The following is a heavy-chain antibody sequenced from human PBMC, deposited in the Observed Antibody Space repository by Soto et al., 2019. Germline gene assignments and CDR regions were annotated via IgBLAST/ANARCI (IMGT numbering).Heavy chain of an antibody. Sequence: LSLTCAVYGGSFSGYYWSWIRQPPGKGLEWIGEINHSGSTNYNPSLKSRVTISVDTSKNQFSLKLSSVTAADTAVYYCARGKQWLAGYYYYYGMDVWGQGTTVTVSS. V-gene: IGHV4-34*01. CDR2: INHSGST. CDR1: GGSFSGYY. CDR3: ARGKQWLAGYYYYYGMDV. D-gene: IGHD6-19*01. J-gene: IGHJ6*02.